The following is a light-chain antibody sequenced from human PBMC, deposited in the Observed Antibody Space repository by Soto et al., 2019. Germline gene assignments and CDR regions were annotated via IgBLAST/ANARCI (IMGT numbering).Light chain of an antibody. CDR3: QQRSIPLT. CDR1: QSVSSY. CDR2: DAS. J-gene: IGKJ4*01. Sequence: EIVLTQSPATLSLSPGERATLSCRVSQSVSSYLAWYQQKPGQAPRLLIYDASNRATGIPARFSGSGSGTDFTLTISSLEPEDFAVYYCQQRSIPLTFGGGTKVEIK. V-gene: IGKV3-11*01.